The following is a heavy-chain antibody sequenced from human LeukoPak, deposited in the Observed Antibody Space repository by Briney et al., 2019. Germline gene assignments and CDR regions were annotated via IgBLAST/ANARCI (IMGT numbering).Heavy chain of an antibody. D-gene: IGHD3-10*01. CDR1: GFTFSSYW. CDR3: TKSDGYGLIRI. Sequence: GSLRLSCAASGFTFSSYWMSWVRQAPGKGLEWIGNIYYTGNTYYISSLKSRVTISLDTSKNQFSLTVISMTAADTAAYYCTKSDGYGLIRICGRGTMVTVSS. J-gene: IGHJ3*02. CDR2: IYYTGNT. V-gene: IGHV4-4*02.